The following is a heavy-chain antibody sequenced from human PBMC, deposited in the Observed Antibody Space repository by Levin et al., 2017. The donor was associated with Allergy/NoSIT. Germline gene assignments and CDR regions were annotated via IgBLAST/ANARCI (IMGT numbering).Heavy chain of an antibody. Sequence: ASVKVSCKASGYTFTSYYMHWVRQAPGQGLEWMGIINPSGGSTSYAQKFQGRVTMTRDTSTSTVYMELSSLRSEDTAVYYCARGFIAAAGRGTLGYYGMDVWGQGTTVTVSS. D-gene: IGHD6-13*01. V-gene: IGHV1-46*01. J-gene: IGHJ6*02. CDR1: GYTFTSYY. CDR2: INPSGGST. CDR3: ARGFIAAAGRGTLGYYGMDV.